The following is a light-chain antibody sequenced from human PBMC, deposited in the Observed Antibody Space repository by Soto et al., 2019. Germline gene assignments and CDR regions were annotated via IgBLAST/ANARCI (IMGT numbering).Light chain of an antibody. J-gene: IGKJ4*01. V-gene: IGKV3-15*01. Sequence: EVVMRQSLATLFVSPGEGATLSCRASQGIVDTLAWYQHKPGQTPRLLIYDTSTRATGVPTRFSGSRSGAEFTLTINSLQSEDFAVYYCQPYNNWPPTFGGGTKVDIK. CDR2: DTS. CDR3: QPYNNWPPT. CDR1: QGIVDT.